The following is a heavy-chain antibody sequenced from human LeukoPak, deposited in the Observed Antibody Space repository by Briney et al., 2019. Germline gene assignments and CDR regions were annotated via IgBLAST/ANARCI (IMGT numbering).Heavy chain of an antibody. D-gene: IGHD1-1*01. CDR2: IYYSGST. CDR3: ARGPTEDAFDI. V-gene: IGHV4-38-2*02. CDR1: GYSISSGYY. J-gene: IGHJ3*02. Sequence: SETPSLTCTVSGYSISSGYYWGWIRQPPGKGLEWIGSIYYSGSTYYNPSLKSRVTISVDTSKNQFSLKLSSVTAADTAVYYCARGPTEDAFDIWGQGTMVTVSS.